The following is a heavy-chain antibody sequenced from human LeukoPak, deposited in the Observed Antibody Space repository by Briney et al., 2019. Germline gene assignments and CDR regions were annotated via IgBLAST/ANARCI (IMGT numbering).Heavy chain of an antibody. CDR1: SGSISSGDSY. V-gene: IGHV4-30-4*01. CDR3: ARVERADFWSGIGYYFDY. J-gene: IGHJ4*02. CDR2: IYYSGNT. D-gene: IGHD3-3*01. Sequence: SETLSLTCTVSSGSISSGDSYWSWARQPPGKGLEWIGNIYYSGNTYYKPSLKSRVTISVDTSKNQFSLKLSSVTAADTAIYYCARVERADFWSGIGYYFDYWGQGTLVTVSS.